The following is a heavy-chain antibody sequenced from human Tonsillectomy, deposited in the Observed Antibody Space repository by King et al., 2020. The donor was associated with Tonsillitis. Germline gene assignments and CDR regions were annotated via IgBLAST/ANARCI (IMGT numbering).Heavy chain of an antibody. CDR3: AKDAYSYMGGFFDY. Sequence: VQLVESGGGLVQPGGSLRLSCAASGFTFSSYAMSWVRQAPGKGLEWFSAIRGSGVSTYYADSGKGRFTISRANSKNTLYLQMNSLRAEDTAVYYCAKDAYSYMGGFFDYWGQGTLVTVSS. CDR2: IRGSGVST. D-gene: IGHD5-18*01. V-gene: IGHV3-23*04. J-gene: IGHJ4*02. CDR1: GFTFSSYA.